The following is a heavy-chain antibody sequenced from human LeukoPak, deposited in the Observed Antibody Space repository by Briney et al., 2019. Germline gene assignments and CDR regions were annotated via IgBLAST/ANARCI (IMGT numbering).Heavy chain of an antibody. D-gene: IGHD5-12*01. CDR3: ARDSEGWYSGYDLNWFDP. CDR1: GYSFTSYW. Sequence: GESLKISCQGSGYSFTSYWIGWVRQLPGKGLEWMGIIYSGDSDTRYSPSFQGQVTISADKSISTAYLQWSSLRAEDTAVYYCARDSEGWYSGYDLNWFDPWGQGTLVTVSS. J-gene: IGHJ5*02. V-gene: IGHV5-51*01. CDR2: IYSGDSDT.